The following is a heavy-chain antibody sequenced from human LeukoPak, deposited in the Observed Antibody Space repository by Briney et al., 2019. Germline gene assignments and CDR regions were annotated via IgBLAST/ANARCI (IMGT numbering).Heavy chain of an antibody. Sequence: GGSLRLSCAASGFSFSSFWISWVRQAPGKGLEWVANIKQEGSEKYYVDSVNGRFTNNRDNPENSLYMQMNRPRVEDTAVYYSARAQYGPLDPWGQGTLVTVSS. CDR3: ARAQYGPLDP. D-gene: IGHD2/OR15-2a*01. J-gene: IGHJ5*02. CDR1: GFSFSSFW. CDR2: IKQEGSEK. V-gene: IGHV3-7*01.